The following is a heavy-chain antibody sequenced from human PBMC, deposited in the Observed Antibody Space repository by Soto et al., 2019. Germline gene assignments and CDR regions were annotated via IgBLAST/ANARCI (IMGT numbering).Heavy chain of an antibody. CDR3: ASNARYYYGMDV. Sequence: EASVKVSCKASGGTFSSYAISWVRQAPGQGLEWMGGIIPIFGTANYAQKFQGRVTITADESTSTAYMELSSLRSEDTAVYYCASNARYYYGMDVWGQGTTVTVSS. V-gene: IGHV1-69*13. CDR2: IIPIFGTA. CDR1: GGTFSSYA. D-gene: IGHD2-2*01. J-gene: IGHJ6*02.